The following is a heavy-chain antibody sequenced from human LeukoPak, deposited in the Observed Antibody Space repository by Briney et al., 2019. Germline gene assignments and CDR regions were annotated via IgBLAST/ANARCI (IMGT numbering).Heavy chain of an antibody. CDR1: GLTFRNYW. Sequence: PGGSLGLSCTFSGLTFRNYWVNWVRQAPGKGLEWVANINPGGNEIRSVDSVKGRSSISRDNAKNSLDLQTTSLRVEDTAVYYCMSWGTDNHWGQGILVTVSS. V-gene: IGHV3-7*01. D-gene: IGHD1-1*01. J-gene: IGHJ4*02. CDR2: INPGGNEI. CDR3: MSWGTDNH.